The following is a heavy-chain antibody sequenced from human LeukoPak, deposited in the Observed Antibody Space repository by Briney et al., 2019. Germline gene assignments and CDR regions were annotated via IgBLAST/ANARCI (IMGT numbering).Heavy chain of an antibody. Sequence: GGSLRLSCAASGFTFSSYSMSWVRQAPGKGLEWVSYISSSSSTIYYADSVKGRFTISRDNAKNSLYLQMNSLRAEDTAVYYCARAGAKIRFLEWFRAFDIWGQGTMVTVSS. D-gene: IGHD3-3*01. V-gene: IGHV3-48*01. CDR2: ISSSSSTI. CDR1: GFTFSSYS. CDR3: ARAGAKIRFLEWFRAFDI. J-gene: IGHJ3*02.